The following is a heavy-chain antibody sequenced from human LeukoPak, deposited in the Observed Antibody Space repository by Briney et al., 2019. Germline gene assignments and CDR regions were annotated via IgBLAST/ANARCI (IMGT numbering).Heavy chain of an antibody. J-gene: IGHJ6*03. CDR3: AREITNYYYYMDV. V-gene: IGHV4-39*07. D-gene: IGHD1-20*01. CDR2: IYYSGRT. Sequence: SETLSLTCTVSGRSISSSSYSWGWVRQPPGKGLEWIGSIYYSGRTYYNPSLKSRVTISVDTSKNQFSLKLSSVTAADTAVYYCAREITNYYYYMDVWGKGTTVTVSS. CDR1: GRSISSSSYS.